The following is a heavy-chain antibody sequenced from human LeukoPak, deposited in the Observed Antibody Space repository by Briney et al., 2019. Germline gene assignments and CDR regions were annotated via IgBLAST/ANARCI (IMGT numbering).Heavy chain of an antibody. D-gene: IGHD5-18*01. CDR1: GFTFSSYW. V-gene: IGHV3-7*01. Sequence: GGSLRLSCAASGFTFSSYWMSWVRQAPGKGLEWVANIKQDGSEKYYVDSVKGRFTIPRDNAKHSLYLQMKRLRAEDTAVYYCARAPGWLVPRYYFDYWGQGTLVTVSS. J-gene: IGHJ4*02. CDR3: ARAPGWLVPRYYFDY. CDR2: IKQDGSEK.